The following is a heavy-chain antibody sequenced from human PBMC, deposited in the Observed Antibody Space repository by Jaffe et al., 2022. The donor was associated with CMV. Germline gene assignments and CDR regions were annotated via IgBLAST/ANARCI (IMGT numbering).Heavy chain of an antibody. V-gene: IGHV1-18*01. CDR1: GYTFTSYG. D-gene: IGHD3-3*01. CDR3: ARDRITIFGVALPPYYYYYYGMDV. CDR2: ISAYNGNT. Sequence: QVQLVQSGAEVKKPGASVKVSCKASGYTFTSYGISWVRQAPGQGLEWMGWISAYNGNTNYAQKLQGRVTMTTDTSTSTAYMELRSLRSDDTAVYYCARDRITIFGVALPPYYYYYYGMDVWGQGTTVTVSS. J-gene: IGHJ6*02.